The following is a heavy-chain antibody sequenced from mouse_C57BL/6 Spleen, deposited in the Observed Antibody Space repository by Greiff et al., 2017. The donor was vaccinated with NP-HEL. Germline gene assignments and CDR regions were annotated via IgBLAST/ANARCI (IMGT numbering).Heavy chain of an antibody. CDR1: GFTFSSYG. CDR2: ISSGGSYT. V-gene: IGHV5-6*01. J-gene: IGHJ1*03. Sequence: DVHLVESGGDLVKPGGSLKLSCAASGFTFSSYGMSWVRQTPDKRLEWVATISSGGSYTYYPDSVKGRFTISRDNAKNTLYLQMSSLKSEDTAMYYCASSPYYGSSYGYFDVWGTGTTVTVSS. D-gene: IGHD1-1*01. CDR3: ASSPYYGSSYGYFDV.